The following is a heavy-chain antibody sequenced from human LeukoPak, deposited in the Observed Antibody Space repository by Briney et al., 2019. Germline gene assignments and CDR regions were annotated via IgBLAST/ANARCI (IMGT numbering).Heavy chain of an antibody. D-gene: IGHD1-26*01. CDR2: MNPNSAHT. CDR1: GYTFTSYD. V-gene: IGHV1-8*01. J-gene: IGHJ4*02. CDR3: ARAWEGSFIDY. Sequence: GASVKVSCKASGYTFTSYDIHWVRQATGHGLEWMGWMNPNSAHTGHAQQFQGRVTMTRDTSITTAYMELSSLISEDTAVYYCARAWEGSFIDYWGQGTLVTVSS.